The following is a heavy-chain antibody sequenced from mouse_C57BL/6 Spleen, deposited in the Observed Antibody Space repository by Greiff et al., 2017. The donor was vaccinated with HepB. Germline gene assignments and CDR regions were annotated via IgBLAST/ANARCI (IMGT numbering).Heavy chain of an antibody. V-gene: IGHV3-6*01. CDR1: GYSITSGYY. CDR3: AREYYFDY. Sequence: EVHLVESGPGLVKPSQSLSLTCSVTGYSITSGYYWNWIRQFPGNKLEWMGYISYDGSNNYNPSLKNRISIPRDTSKNQLFLKLNSVTTEDTATYYCAREYYFDYWGQGTTLTVSS. CDR2: ISYDGSN. J-gene: IGHJ2*01.